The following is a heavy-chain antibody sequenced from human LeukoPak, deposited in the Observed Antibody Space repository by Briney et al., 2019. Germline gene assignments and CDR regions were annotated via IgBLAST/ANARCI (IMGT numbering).Heavy chain of an antibody. CDR3: VRSLRSADF. CDR1: GFTFSNYW. Sequence: GGPLRLSCEASGFTFSNYWMHWVRQAPGKGLMWVSQISTDGSQTFYADSVKGRFTISRDNAKNTPFLQMDSLRPEDTAVYYCVRSLRSADFWGQGTLVTVSS. CDR2: ISTDGSQT. V-gene: IGHV3-74*01. J-gene: IGHJ4*02.